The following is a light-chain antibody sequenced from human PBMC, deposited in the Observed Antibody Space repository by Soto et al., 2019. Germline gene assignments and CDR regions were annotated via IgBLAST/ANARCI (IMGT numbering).Light chain of an antibody. CDR1: IYDVGAYHY. V-gene: IGLV2-14*03. CDR2: DVS. J-gene: IGLJ2*01. Sequence: QSALTQPASVSGSPGQSITISCTGTIYDVGAYHYVSWYQQFPGKAPKLILYDVSNRPSGISNRFSGFRSGSTASLTVSGLQPEDDAHYYCISYTTTGALVFGGGTKLTVL. CDR3: ISYTTTGALV.